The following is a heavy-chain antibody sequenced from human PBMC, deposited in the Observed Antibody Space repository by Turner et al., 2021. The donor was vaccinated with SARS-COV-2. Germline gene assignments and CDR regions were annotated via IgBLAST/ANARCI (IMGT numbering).Heavy chain of an antibody. D-gene: IGHD3-9*01. Sequence: LVETERGEIHTERSLRLSCVVSGFTFSTYGMHWVRQAPGKGLEWVAAIVNDVHPQHYADYVKGRFITSRYTSMNTLCVKLTRMRAEDTALYYCARHDILHAKCLHIWGQGTRVHVSS. CDR1: GFTFSTYG. CDR3: ARHDILHAKCLHI. J-gene: IGHJ3*02. CDR2: IVNDVHPQ. V-gene: IGHV3-33*01.